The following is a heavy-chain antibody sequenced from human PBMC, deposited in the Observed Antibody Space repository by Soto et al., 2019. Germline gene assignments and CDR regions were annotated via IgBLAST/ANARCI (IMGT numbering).Heavy chain of an antibody. V-gene: IGHV3-23*01. CDR3: ANLRFLEWLGSDY. CDR1: GFTFSSYA. J-gene: IGHJ4*02. Sequence: PGGSLRLSCAASGFTFSSYAMSWVRQAPGKGLEWVSAISGSGGSTYYADSVKGRFTISRDNSKNTLYLQMNSLRAEDTAVYYCANLRFLEWLGSDYWGQGTLVTVSS. D-gene: IGHD3-3*01. CDR2: ISGSGGST.